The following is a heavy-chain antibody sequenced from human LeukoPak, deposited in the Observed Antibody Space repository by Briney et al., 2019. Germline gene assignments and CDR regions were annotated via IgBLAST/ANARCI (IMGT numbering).Heavy chain of an antibody. Sequence: ASVKVSCKPSGYTFTSYGISWVRQAPGQGLEWMGWIRVYNGDTNYAQKFKGRVTMTTDTSINTAYMELRSLGSDDTAVYYCARGGSHVTTINILDYWGQGTLVTVSS. CDR3: ARGGSHVTTINILDY. J-gene: IGHJ4*02. CDR2: IRVYNGDT. V-gene: IGHV1-18*01. D-gene: IGHD5-24*01. CDR1: GYTFTSYG.